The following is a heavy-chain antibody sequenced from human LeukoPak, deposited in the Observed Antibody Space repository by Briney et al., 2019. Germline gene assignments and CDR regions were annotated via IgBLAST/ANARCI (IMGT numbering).Heavy chain of an antibody. CDR1: GGTFSSCA. Sequence: SVKVSCKASGGTFSSCAISWVRQAPGQWLEWMGGIIPIFGTANYAQKFQGRVTITADESTSTAYMELSSLRSEDTAVYYCARTKALRFLEWSPYYYYYGMDVWGQGTTVTVSS. V-gene: IGHV1-69*13. D-gene: IGHD3-3*01. J-gene: IGHJ6*02. CDR3: ARTKALRFLEWSPYYYYYGMDV. CDR2: IIPIFGTA.